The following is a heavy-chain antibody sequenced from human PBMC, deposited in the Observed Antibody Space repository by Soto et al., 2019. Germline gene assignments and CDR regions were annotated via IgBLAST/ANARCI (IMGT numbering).Heavy chain of an antibody. Sequence: ASVKVSCKASGYTFTGYYMHWVRQAPGQGLEWMGWINPNSGGTNYAQKFQGWVTMTRGTSISTAYMELSRLRSDDTAVYYCARDLQPQLGYCSGGSCSDYYYYYGMDVWGQGTTVTVSS. CDR3: ARDLQPQLGYCSGGSCSDYYYYYGMDV. V-gene: IGHV1-2*04. CDR1: GYTFTGYY. J-gene: IGHJ6*02. D-gene: IGHD2-15*01. CDR2: INPNSGGT.